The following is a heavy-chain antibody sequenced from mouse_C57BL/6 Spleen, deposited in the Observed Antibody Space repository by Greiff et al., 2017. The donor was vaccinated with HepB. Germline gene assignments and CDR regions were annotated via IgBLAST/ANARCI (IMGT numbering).Heavy chain of an antibody. CDR1: GYTFTSYT. J-gene: IGHJ4*01. V-gene: IGHV1-4*01. D-gene: IGHD1-1*01. Sequence: QVQLQQSGAELARPGASVKMSCKASGYTFTSYTMHWVKQRPGQGLEWIGYINPSSGYTKYNQKFKDKATLTADKSSSTAYMQLSSLTSEDSAVYYCAYYGSSDDYAMDYWGQGTSVTVAS. CDR2: INPSSGYT. CDR3: AYYGSSDDYAMDY.